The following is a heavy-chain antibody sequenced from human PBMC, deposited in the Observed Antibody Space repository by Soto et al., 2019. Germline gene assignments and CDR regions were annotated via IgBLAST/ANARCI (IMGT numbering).Heavy chain of an antibody. CDR1: GGSISSGDYY. J-gene: IGHJ4*02. CDR2: IYYSGST. Sequence: SDTLSLTCTVSGGSISSGDYYWSWIRQPPGKGLEWIGYIYYSGSTNYNPSLKSRVTISVDTSKNQFSLKLSSVTAADTAVYYCARSGYYFWPTDYWGQGTLVNVSS. V-gene: IGHV4-61*08. CDR3: ARSGYYFWPTDY. D-gene: IGHD3-3*01.